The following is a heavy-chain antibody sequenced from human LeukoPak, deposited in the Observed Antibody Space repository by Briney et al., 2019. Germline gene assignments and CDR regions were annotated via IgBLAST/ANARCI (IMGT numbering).Heavy chain of an antibody. CDR1: GFTFSRYA. V-gene: IGHV3-23*01. D-gene: IGHD1-1*01. CDR2: ISGSGGST. CDR3: AKGQLWAYYFDY. Sequence: GGSLRLSCAASGFTFSRYAMSWVRQAPGKGLEWVSAISGSGGSTYYSDSVQGRFTISRDSSKNTLYLQMNSLKAEDTAVYSCAKGQLWAYYFDYWGQGTLVTVSS. J-gene: IGHJ4*02.